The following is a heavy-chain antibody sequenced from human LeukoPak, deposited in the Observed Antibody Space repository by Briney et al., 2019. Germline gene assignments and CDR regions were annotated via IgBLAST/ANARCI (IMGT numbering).Heavy chain of an antibody. CDR3: ARVGSTYYYDSSGYYFGFFDY. D-gene: IGHD3-22*01. CDR1: GYTFTSYG. V-gene: IGHV1-18*01. J-gene: IGHJ4*02. CDR2: ISAYNGNT. Sequence: ASVKVSCKASGYTFTSYGISWVRQAPGQGLEWMGWISAYNGNTNYAQKLQGRVTMTTDTSTSTAYMELRSLRSDDTAVYYCARVGSTYYYDSSGYYFGFFDYWGQGTLVTVSS.